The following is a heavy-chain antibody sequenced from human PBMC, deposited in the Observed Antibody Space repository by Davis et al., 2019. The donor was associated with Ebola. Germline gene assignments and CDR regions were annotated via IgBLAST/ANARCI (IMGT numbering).Heavy chain of an antibody. CDR2: IIPILGIA. D-gene: IGHD5-24*01. J-gene: IGHJ5*02. Sequence: SVKVSCKASGYTFTTYYMHWVRQAPGQGLEWMGRIIPILGIANYAQKFQGRVTITADKSTSTAYMELSSLRSEDTAVYYCASGGVEMATNRWFDPWGQGTLVTVSS. V-gene: IGHV1-69*02. CDR3: ASGGVEMATNRWFDP. CDR1: GYTFTTYY.